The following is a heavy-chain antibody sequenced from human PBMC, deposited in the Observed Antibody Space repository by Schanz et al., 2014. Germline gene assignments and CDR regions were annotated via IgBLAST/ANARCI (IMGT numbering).Heavy chain of an antibody. CDR3: ARGRVLES. J-gene: IGHJ5*02. D-gene: IGHD1-1*01. Sequence: DVQLLESGGGLVQPGGSLRLSCAASGFTFSSYGMHWVRQAPGKGLEWVSAISGSGGSTYYADSVKGRFTISRDNSKNTVYLQMNSLRPGDTAVYYCARGRVLESWGQGTLVTVSS. CDR1: GFTFSSYG. V-gene: IGHV3-23*01. CDR2: ISGSGGST.